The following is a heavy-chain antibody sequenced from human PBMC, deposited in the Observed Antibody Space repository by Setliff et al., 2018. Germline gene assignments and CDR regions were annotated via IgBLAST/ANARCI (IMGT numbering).Heavy chain of an antibody. Sequence: ASVKVSCKASGYTFSDYGITWVRQAPGQGLEWMGWISIYTGNAYYAHKLQGRVTMTTDTSTDTAYLELRSLRSDDTAVYYCSRLVRYCTTTSCQRLSGGEYWGQGTLVTVPQ. CDR2: ISIYTGNA. V-gene: IGHV1-18*01. J-gene: IGHJ4*02. CDR3: SRLVRYCTTTSCQRLSGGEY. CDR1: GYTFSDYG. D-gene: IGHD2-2*01.